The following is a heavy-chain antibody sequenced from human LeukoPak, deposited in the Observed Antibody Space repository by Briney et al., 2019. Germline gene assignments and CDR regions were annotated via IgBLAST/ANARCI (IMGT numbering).Heavy chain of an antibody. CDR1: GYYFTGYY. J-gene: IGHJ6*03. CDR2: INPNSGAT. CDR3: ASPLLQLDDLPYYMDV. Sequence: GASVKVSCKASGYYFTGYYMHWVRQAPGQGLVWMGWINPNSGATNYAQKFQGRVTMTRDTSISTAYMELSRLTSDDTAVYYCASPLLQLDDLPYYMDVWGTGTTVSVSS. D-gene: IGHD6-6*01. V-gene: IGHV1-2*02.